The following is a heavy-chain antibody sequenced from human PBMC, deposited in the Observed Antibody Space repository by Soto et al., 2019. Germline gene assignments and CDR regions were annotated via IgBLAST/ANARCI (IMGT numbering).Heavy chain of an antibody. V-gene: IGHV4-4*02. Sequence: SETLSLTCAVSSGSISSSNWWSWVRQPPGKGLEWIGEIYHSGSTNYNPSLKSRVTISVDKSKNQFSLKLSSVTVADTAVYYCARVMWGGSGSYSSSRDYYYYMDVWGKGTTVTVSS. CDR1: SGSISSSNW. CDR3: ARVMWGGSGSYSSSRDYYYYMDV. J-gene: IGHJ6*03. CDR2: IYHSGST. D-gene: IGHD3-10*01.